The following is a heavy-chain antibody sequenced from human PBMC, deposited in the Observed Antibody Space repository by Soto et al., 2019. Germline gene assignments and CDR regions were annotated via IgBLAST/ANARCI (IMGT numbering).Heavy chain of an antibody. D-gene: IGHD3-3*01. V-gene: IGHV4-59*08. Sequence: SETLSLTCTVSGGSLSNYYWIWLRPPPGKGLEWIGYIYYSGSTNYNPPLKSRVTISVDTSKNQFSLKLSSVTAADTAVYYCARHGVRFFDWLPDPYYFDYWGQGTLVTVSS. J-gene: IGHJ4*02. CDR3: ARHGVRFFDWLPDPYYFDY. CDR2: IYYSGST. CDR1: GGSLSNYY.